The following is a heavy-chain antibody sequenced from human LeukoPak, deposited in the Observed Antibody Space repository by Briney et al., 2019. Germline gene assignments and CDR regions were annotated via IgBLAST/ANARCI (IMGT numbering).Heavy chain of an antibody. D-gene: IGHD1-26*01. CDR2: IYSGGST. J-gene: IGHJ4*02. Sequence: GRSLRLSCAASGFTFSSYAMHWVRQAPGKGLEWVSVIYSGGSTYYADSVKGRFTISRDNSKNTLYLQMNSLRAEDTAVYYCARDPGGSYPGDYWGQGTLVTVSS. CDR3: ARDPGGSYPGDY. V-gene: IGHV3-66*01. CDR1: GFTFSSYA.